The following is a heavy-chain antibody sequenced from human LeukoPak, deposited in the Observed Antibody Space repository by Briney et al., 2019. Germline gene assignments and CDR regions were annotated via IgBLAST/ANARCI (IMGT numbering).Heavy chain of an antibody. Sequence: PGGSLRLSCAASGFTLSSYWMHWLRQIPGKGLVGVSGINSDGSSTSYADCVKGRFTISRDNAKNTVYLKMNSLRAEDTAVYYCATSRTFAYWGQGTLVTVSS. V-gene: IGHV3-74*01. CDR1: GFTLSSYW. J-gene: IGHJ4*02. D-gene: IGHD2-8*01. CDR2: INSDGSST. CDR3: ATSRTFAY.